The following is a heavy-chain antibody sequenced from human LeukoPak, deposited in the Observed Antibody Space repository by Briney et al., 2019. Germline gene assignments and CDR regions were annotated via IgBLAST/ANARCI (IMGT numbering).Heavy chain of an antibody. V-gene: IGHV1-8*02. D-gene: IGHD4-17*01. Sequence: GASVKVSCKASGYTFTSYGISWVRQATGQGLEWMGWMNPDSGNTGYAQKFQGRVTMTRNTSISTAYMELSSLRSEDTAVYYCARGPRWIKGYGDYERDNDYWGQGTLVTVSS. CDR3: ARGPRWIKGYGDYERDNDY. CDR1: GYTFTSYG. J-gene: IGHJ4*02. CDR2: MNPDSGNT.